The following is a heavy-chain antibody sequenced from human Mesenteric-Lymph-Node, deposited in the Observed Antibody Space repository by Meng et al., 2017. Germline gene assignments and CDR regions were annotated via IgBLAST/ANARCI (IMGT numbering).Heavy chain of an antibody. CDR3: ASASVGYSSSWYRWFDP. D-gene: IGHD6-13*01. J-gene: IGHJ5*02. CDR1: GFTFDDYG. V-gene: IGHV3-20*04. CDR2: INWNGGST. Sequence: GESLKISCAASGFTFDDYGMSWVRQAPGKGLEWVSGINWNGGSTGYADSVKGRFTISRDNAKNSLYLQMNSLRAEDTALYYCASASVGYSSSWYRWFDPWGQGTLVTVSS.